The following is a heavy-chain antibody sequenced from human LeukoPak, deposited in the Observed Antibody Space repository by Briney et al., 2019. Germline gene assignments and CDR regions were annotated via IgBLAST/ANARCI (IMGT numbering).Heavy chain of an antibody. V-gene: IGHV1-69*05. CDR1: GGTFSSYA. CDR2: IIPIFGTA. Sequence: RASVKVSCKASGGTFSSYAISWVRQAPGQGLEWMGRIIPIFGTANYAQKFQGRVTITTDESTSTAYMELSSLRSEDTAVYYCARVRGYSYGSLYASYYYYMDVWGKGTTVTVSS. CDR3: ARVRGYSYGSLYASYYYYMDV. D-gene: IGHD5-18*01. J-gene: IGHJ6*03.